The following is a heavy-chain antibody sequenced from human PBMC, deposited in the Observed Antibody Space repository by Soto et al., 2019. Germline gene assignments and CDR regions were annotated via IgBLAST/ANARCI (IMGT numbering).Heavy chain of an antibody. V-gene: IGHV3-7*05. D-gene: IGHD1-1*01. CDR3: ARWNGGFDP. CDR1: GFTFSDYY. CDR2: INQDGSAK. Sequence: EQLVESGGGLVQPGGSLRLSCAASGFTFSDYYMSWVRQAPGKGLEWVANINQDGSAKSYVDSVRGRFIISRDNGKNSLSLQMESLRADDTAVYYCARWNGGFDPWGQGTLVTVSS. J-gene: IGHJ5*02.